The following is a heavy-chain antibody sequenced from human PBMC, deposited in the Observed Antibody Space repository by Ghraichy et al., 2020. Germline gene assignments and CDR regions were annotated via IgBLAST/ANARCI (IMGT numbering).Heavy chain of an antibody. CDR1: GFTFSSYS. D-gene: IGHD3-3*01. CDR2: ISSSSSTI. CDR3: AGDTIFGVEDYYYGMDV. V-gene: IGHV3-48*02. Sequence: GSLRLSCAASGFTFSSYSMNWVRQAPGKGLEWVSYISSSSSTIYYADSVKGRFTISRDNAKNSLYLQMNSLRDEDTAVYYCAGDTIFGVEDYYYGMDVWGQGTTVTVSS. J-gene: IGHJ6*02.